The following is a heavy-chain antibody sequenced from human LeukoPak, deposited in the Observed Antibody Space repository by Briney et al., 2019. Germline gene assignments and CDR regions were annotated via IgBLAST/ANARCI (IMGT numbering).Heavy chain of an antibody. CDR1: GGSISSSSYY. V-gene: IGHV4-39*01. CDR3: ARMGVGWYSSGSSHSGYFDY. J-gene: IGHJ4*02. Sequence: SETLSLTCTVSGGSISSSSYYWGWIRQPPGKGLEWIGSIYYSGSTYYNPSLKSRVTISVDTSKNQFSLKLSSVTAADTAVYYCARMGVGWYSSGSSHSGYFDYWGQGTLVTVSS. CDR2: IYYSGST. D-gene: IGHD6-19*01.